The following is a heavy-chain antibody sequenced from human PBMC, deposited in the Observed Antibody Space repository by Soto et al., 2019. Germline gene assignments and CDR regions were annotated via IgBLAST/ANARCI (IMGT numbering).Heavy chain of an antibody. V-gene: IGHV3-23*01. J-gene: IGHJ4*02. Sequence: EVSLLEFGGGLVQPGGSLRLSCTASGFSFSSYAMSWVRQAPGKGLEWVSSLSGSGGRTHYAESVKGRFTISRDNSKNTVDLQMNSLRVDDTAVYYCTIVANDYWGQGTLVTVSS. CDR3: TIVANDY. CDR1: GFSFSSYA. D-gene: IGHD3-16*02. CDR2: LSGSGGRT.